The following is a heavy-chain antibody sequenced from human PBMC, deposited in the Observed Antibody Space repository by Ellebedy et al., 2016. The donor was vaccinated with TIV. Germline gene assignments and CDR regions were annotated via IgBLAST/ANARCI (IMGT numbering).Heavy chain of an antibody. V-gene: IGHV3-30-3*02. D-gene: IGHD5-18*01. CDR3: AKSVDTAMVYFDY. CDR1: GFTFSSYA. CDR2: ISYDGSNK. J-gene: IGHJ4*02. Sequence: GGSLRLSCAASGFTFSSYAMHWVRQAPGKGLEWVAVISYDGSNKYYADSVKGRFTISRDNSENTLYLQMNSLRTEDTAVYYCAKSVDTAMVYFDYWGQGTLVTVSS.